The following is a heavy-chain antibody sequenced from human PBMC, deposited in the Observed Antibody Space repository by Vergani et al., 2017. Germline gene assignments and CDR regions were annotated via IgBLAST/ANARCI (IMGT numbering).Heavy chain of an antibody. CDR2: IYHSGST. Sequence: QLQLQESGPGLVKPSQTLSLTCAVSGGSISSGGYSWSWLRQPPGKGLEWIGYIYHSGSTYYNPSLKSRVTISVDRSKNQFSLKLSSVTAADTAVYYCARGYCSSSSWVNGFDTWGQGTLVTVSS. CDR3: ARGYCSSSSWVNGFDT. J-gene: IGHJ5*02. D-gene: IGHD2-2*01. V-gene: IGHV4-30-2*01. CDR1: GGSISSGGYS.